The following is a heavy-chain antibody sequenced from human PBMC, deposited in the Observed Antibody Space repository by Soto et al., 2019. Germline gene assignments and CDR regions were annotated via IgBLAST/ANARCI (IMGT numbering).Heavy chain of an antibody. CDR2: IIPIFGTA. CDR1: GGTFSSYA. J-gene: IGHJ2*01. D-gene: IGHD2-15*01. CDR3: ARSEDYCSCGSCYRNWYFDL. V-gene: IGHV1-69*01. Sequence: QVQLVQSGAEVKKPGSSVKVSCKASGGTFSSYAISWVRQAPGQGLEWMGGIIPIFGTANYAQKFQGRVTLAAFESTSTAYMELGSRRSEDTAVYYCARSEDYCSCGSCYRNWYFDLWGRGTLVTVSS.